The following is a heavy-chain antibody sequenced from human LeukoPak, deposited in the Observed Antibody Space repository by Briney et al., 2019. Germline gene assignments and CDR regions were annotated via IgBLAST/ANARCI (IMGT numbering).Heavy chain of an antibody. D-gene: IGHD3-10*01. V-gene: IGHV1-2*02. J-gene: IGHJ5*02. CDR1: GYTFTGYY. CDR3: ARYGSGSYRVTNNWFDP. CDR2: INPNSGGT. Sequence: ASVTVSCTASGYTFTGYYMHWVRQAPGQGLEWMGWINPNSGGTNYAQKFQGRVTMTRDTSISTAYMELSRLRSDDTAVYYCARYGSGSYRVTNNWFDPWGQGTLVTVSS.